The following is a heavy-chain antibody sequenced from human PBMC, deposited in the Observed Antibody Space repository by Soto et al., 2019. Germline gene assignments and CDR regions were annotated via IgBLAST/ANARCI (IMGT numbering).Heavy chain of an antibody. CDR1: GYTFTGYY. V-gene: IGHV1-2*02. CDR3: ARESASITSSYYYGMDV. J-gene: IGHJ6*02. D-gene: IGHD2-2*02. CDR2: INPNSGGT. Sequence: ASVKVSCKASGYTFTGYYMHWVRQAPGQGLEWMGWINPNSGGTNYAQKFQGRVTMTRDTSISTAYMELSRLRSDDTAVYYCARESASITSSYYYGMDVWGQGTTVTVS.